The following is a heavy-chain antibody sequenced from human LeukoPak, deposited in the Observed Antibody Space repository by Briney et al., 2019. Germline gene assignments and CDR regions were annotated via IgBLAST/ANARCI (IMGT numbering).Heavy chain of an antibody. CDR3: AAYCSSTACYPPPIHEYFQH. D-gene: IGHD2-2*01. CDR2: VSYGGNTK. V-gene: IGHV3-30*04. J-gene: IGHJ1*01. CDR1: GFAFSTYA. Sequence: PGGSLTLSCAASGFAFSTYAMHWVRQAPGRGLEGVAVVSYGGNTKYYADSVKGRFTISRDNSKNTVYLQMTSLRAEDTAVYYCAAYCSSTACYPPPIHEYFQHWGQGTLVTVSS.